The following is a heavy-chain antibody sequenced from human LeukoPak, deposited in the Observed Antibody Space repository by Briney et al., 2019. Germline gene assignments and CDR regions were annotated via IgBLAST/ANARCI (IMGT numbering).Heavy chain of an antibody. J-gene: IGHJ5*02. V-gene: IGHV3-64D*09. CDR2: ISSTGGST. CDR1: GFSFNSHP. CDR3: GKYPGFTSGES. Sequence: GGSLRLSCSASGFSFNSHPMHWVRQAPGKGLEYVSAISSTGGSTDYADSVKGRLTISRDNSKNTLYLQMSSLRAEDTAVYYCGKYPGFTSGESWGPGNLGTVSS. D-gene: IGHD1-1*01.